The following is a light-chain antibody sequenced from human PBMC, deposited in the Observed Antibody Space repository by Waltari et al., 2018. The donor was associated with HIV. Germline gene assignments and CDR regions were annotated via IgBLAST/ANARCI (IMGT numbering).Light chain of an antibody. Sequence: QSALTQPRSVSGSPGQSVTISCTGTSSDVGGYHYVSWYQQHPGKAPKLMIYDVSKRPSGVPDRFSGSKSGNTASLTISGLQAEDEADYYCCSYAGSSTYVFGTGTKVTVL. CDR2: DVS. CDR3: CSYAGSSTYV. V-gene: IGLV2-11*01. CDR1: SSDVGGYHY. J-gene: IGLJ1*01.